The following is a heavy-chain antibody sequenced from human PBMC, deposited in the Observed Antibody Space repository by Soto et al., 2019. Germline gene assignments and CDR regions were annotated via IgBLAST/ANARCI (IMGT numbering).Heavy chain of an antibody. CDR2: IWYDGSNK. J-gene: IGHJ6*02. V-gene: IGHV3-33*01. CDR3: ARDSLILRGARRGYYYGMDV. Sequence: GGSLRLSCAASGFTFSSYGMHWVRQAPGKGLEWVAVIWYDGSNKYYADSVKGRFTISRDNSKNTLYLQMNSLRAEDTAVYYCARDSLILRGARRGYYYGMDVWGQGTTVTVSS. CDR1: GFTFSSYG. D-gene: IGHD4-17*01.